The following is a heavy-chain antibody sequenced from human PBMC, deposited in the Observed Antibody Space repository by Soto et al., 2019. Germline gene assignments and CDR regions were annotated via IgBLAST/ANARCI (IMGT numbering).Heavy chain of an antibody. J-gene: IGHJ4*02. Sequence: ASVKVSCKASGISFINHYVHWVRQAPGQGLEWTGAINPSDGRSSYAQNFQGRVTMTRDTSTSTVYMELSSLRSEDTAVYYCARDLAVLVYFGPLDYWGQGTLVTVSS. CDR2: INPSDGRS. CDR1: GISFINHY. V-gene: IGHV1-46*03. D-gene: IGHD3-3*02. CDR3: ARDLAVLVYFGPLDY.